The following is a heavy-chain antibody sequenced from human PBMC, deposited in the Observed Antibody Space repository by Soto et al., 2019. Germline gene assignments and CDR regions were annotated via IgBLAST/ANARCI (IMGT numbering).Heavy chain of an antibody. V-gene: IGHV1-18*01. J-gene: IGHJ4*02. CDR1: GYTFINYG. CDR3: ARRYGDPSSSAGFDY. Sequence: QVQLVQSGAEVKKPGASVKVSCKASGYTFINYGISWVRQAPGQGLEWMGWISAYNGKTNYAQKLQGRVTMTTDTSTSTAYMELGSLRSDDTAVYYCARRYGDPSSSAGFDYWGQGTLVTVAS. D-gene: IGHD4-17*01. CDR2: ISAYNGKT.